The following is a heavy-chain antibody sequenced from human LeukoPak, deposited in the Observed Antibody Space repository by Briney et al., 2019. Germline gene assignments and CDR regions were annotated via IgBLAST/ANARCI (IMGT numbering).Heavy chain of an antibody. V-gene: IGHV3-13*01. CDR2: IGTAGDT. Sequence: QAGGSLRLSCAASGFTFSSYDMHWVCQATGKGLEWVSAIGTAGDTYYPGSVKGRFTISRENAKNSLYLQMNSLRAGDTAVYYCAKDSAAGLWNSDAFDIWGQGTMVTVSS. D-gene: IGHD6-13*01. CDR3: AKDSAAGLWNSDAFDI. J-gene: IGHJ3*02. CDR1: GFTFSSYD.